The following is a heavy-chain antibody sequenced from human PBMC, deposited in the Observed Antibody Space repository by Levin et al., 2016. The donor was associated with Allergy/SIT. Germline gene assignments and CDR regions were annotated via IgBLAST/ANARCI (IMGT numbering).Heavy chain of an antibody. CDR3: ARGCRSNYYYYYMDV. CDR1: GGSISSSSYY. CDR2: IYYSGST. J-gene: IGHJ6*03. V-gene: IGHV4-39*01. D-gene: IGHD2-2*01. Sequence: SETLSLTCTVSGGSISSSSYYWGWIRQPPGKGLEWIGSIYYSGSTYYNPSLKSRVTISVDTSKNQFSLKLSSVTAADTAVYYCARGCRSNYYYYYMDVWGKGTTVTVSS.